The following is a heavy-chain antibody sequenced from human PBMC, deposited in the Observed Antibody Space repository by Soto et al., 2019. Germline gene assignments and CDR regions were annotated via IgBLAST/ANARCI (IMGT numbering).Heavy chain of an antibody. CDR1: GFSFSSIGEG. Sequence: QITLKESSPTLVKPTHTLTLTCTFPGFSFSSIGEGVGWIHQPPGKALKWLALIYWDDDKRYSPSLKSRLTITKDTSKNQVVLTMTNMDPVDTATYYCVQSRCGGDCLQSYSSHSYYGLDVWGQGTTVTVSS. V-gene: IGHV2-5*02. CDR2: IYWDDDK. J-gene: IGHJ6*02. D-gene: IGHD2-21*02. CDR3: VQSRCGGDCLQSYSSHSYYGLDV.